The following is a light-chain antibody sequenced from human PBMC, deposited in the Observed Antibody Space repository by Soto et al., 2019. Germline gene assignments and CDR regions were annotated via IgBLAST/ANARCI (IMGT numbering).Light chain of an antibody. Sequence: EIEVTQSPATLFLSPGERATLSCRSSQSVGSYLAWYQKKPGQAPRLLIYDASNRATAIPARFSGGGSGRDFTHTISSLEPEDFAVYYCQQRSNWPPLTFGGGTKLEI. CDR1: QSVGSY. V-gene: IGKV3-11*02. CDR2: DAS. CDR3: QQRSNWPPLT. J-gene: IGKJ4*01.